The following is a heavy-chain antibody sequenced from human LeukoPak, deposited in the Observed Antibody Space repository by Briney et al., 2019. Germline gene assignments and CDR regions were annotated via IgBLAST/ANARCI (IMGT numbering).Heavy chain of an antibody. CDR2: IYHSGRT. V-gene: IGHV4-38-2*01. CDR3: VLAVAGNLNWFDP. Sequence: PSETLSLNCAVSGYSISSGYYWGWIRQSPGKGLEWIGSIYHSGRTYYNPSLKSRVTISIDTSRNQFSLRLSSVTAADTAVYYCVLAVAGNLNWFDPWGQGTLATVSS. D-gene: IGHD6-19*01. J-gene: IGHJ5*02. CDR1: GYSISSGYY.